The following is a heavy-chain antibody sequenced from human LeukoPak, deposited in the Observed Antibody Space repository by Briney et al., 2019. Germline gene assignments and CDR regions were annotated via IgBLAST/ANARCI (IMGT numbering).Heavy chain of an antibody. V-gene: IGHV4-31*03. J-gene: IGHJ4*02. D-gene: IGHD5-18*01. CDR2: IYYSGST. CDR3: ARGGGGIQLWFDY. Sequence: SQTLSLTCTVSAGSISSGGYYWSWIRQHSGKGLEWIGYIYYSGSTYYNPSLKSRVTISVDTSKNQFSLKLSSVTAADTAVYYCARGGGGIQLWFDYWGQGTLVSVSS. CDR1: AGSISSGGYY.